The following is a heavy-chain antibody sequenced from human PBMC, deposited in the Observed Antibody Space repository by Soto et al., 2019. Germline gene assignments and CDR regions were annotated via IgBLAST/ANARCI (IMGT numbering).Heavy chain of an antibody. Sequence: EVQLVESGGGLVQPGRSLRLSCAASGFTFDDYAMHWVRQAPGQGLEWVSGISWNSGSRGYADSVKGRFTISRDNAKNALYLQMNTLRAEDTALYYCAKAPSIAVAVTTFDYWGQGTRVTVSS. J-gene: IGHJ4*02. D-gene: IGHD6-19*01. CDR2: ISWNSGSR. V-gene: IGHV3-9*01. CDR3: AKAPSIAVAVTTFDY. CDR1: GFTFDDYA.